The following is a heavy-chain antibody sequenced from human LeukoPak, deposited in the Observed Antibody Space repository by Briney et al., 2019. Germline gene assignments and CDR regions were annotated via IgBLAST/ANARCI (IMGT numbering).Heavy chain of an antibody. CDR2: ITGSGGRT. D-gene: IGHD3-10*01. V-gene: IGHV3-23*01. CDR1: GFTFSSYA. CDR3: ARVTYGSGTYGAFDY. Sequence: PGGSLRLSCAASGFTFSSYAMNWVRQAPGKGLEWVSAITGSGGRTYYADSVKGRFTISRDNSKNTLYLQMNSLRAEDTAVYYCARVTYGSGTYGAFDYWGQGTLVTVSS. J-gene: IGHJ4*02.